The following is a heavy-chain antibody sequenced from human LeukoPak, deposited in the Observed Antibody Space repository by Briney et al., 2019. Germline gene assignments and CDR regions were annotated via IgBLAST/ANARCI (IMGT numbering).Heavy chain of an antibody. V-gene: IGHV3-74*01. J-gene: IGHJ5*01. Sequence: GGSLRLSCAPSGFRSTSYELDWVRQAPGKGLVWVSRISPNGSSTFYADSVKGRFSPSRDNAKNTLYLQLDSLRDDDTAVYYCARGFELITFGGAIGKLNWFDSWGQGTLVTVSS. D-gene: IGHD3-16*02. CDR1: GFRSTSYE. CDR3: ARGFELITFGGAIGKLNWFDS. CDR2: ISPNGSST.